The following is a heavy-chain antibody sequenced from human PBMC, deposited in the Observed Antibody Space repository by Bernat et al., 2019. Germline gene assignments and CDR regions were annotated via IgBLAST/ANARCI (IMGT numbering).Heavy chain of an antibody. Sequence: QVQLVQSGAEVKKPGASVKVSCKASGYTITSYGISWVRQAPGQGLEWMGWISGYNGNTKYVQKLQGRVTMTTDTSKSPDYMELRSLRSDDTAVYYCSRDDGSGSPTLYYFDCWGHGTLVTVSS. CDR1: GYTITSYG. J-gene: IGHJ4*01. V-gene: IGHV1-18*04. CDR2: ISGYNGNT. D-gene: IGHD3-22*01. CDR3: SRDDGSGSPTLYYFDC.